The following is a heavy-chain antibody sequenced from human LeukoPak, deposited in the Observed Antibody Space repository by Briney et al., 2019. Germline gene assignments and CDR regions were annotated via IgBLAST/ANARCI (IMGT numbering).Heavy chain of an antibody. J-gene: IGHJ6*02. CDR3: ARTMVRGPAPYYYYGMDV. D-gene: IGHD3-10*01. V-gene: IGHV1-69*04. Sequence: GASVKVSCKASGGTFSSYAISWVRQAPGQGLEWMGRIIPIFGIANYAQKFQGRVTITADKSTSTAYMELSSLRSEDTAVYYCARTMVRGPAPYYYYGMDVWGQGTTVTVSS. CDR2: IIPIFGIA. CDR1: GGTFSSYA.